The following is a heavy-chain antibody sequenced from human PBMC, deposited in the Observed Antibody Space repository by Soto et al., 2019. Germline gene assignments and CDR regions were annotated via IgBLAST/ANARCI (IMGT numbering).Heavy chain of an antibody. CDR1: GFTFSTYA. D-gene: IGHD2-15*01. J-gene: IGHJ4*02. CDR3: ARAPGYCSGGSCYSGLDY. Sequence: PGGSLRLSCAASGFTFSTYAMHWVRQAPGKGLEWISSISGTGGSTDYADSVKGRFTISRDNSKNTLYLQMNSLRAEDTAVYYCARAPGYCSGGSCYSGLDYWGQGTLVTVSS. CDR2: ISGTGGST. V-gene: IGHV3-23*01.